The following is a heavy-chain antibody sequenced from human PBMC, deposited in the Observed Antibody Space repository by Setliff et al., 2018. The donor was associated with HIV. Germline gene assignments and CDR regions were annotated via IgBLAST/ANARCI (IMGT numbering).Heavy chain of an antibody. Sequence: SETLSLTCTVSSYSVTSGYYWAWIRQPPGKGLEWIGNMYPSGSSYFNPTLQSRVTMSADTSKNQFSLKLSSVTAADTAMYYCASFFVTTVTNQDYWGQGTPVTVSS. CDR1: SYSVTSGYY. J-gene: IGHJ4*02. CDR3: ASFFVTTVTNQDY. CDR2: MYPSGSS. D-gene: IGHD4-17*01. V-gene: IGHV4-38-2*02.